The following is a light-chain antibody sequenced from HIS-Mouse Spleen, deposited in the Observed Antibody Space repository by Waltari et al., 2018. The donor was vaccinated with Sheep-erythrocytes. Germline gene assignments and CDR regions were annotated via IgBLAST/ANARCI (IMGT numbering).Light chain of an antibody. J-gene: IGLJ1*01. V-gene: IGLV2-11*01. CDR1: SSDVGGYNY. CDR3: CSYSCSYNHV. CDR2: DVS. Sequence: QSDLTQPRSVSGSPGQSVTISCTGTSSDVGGYNYVSWYQQHPGKAPKLMIYDVSKRPSGVRDRVPGSKCGCTVDLSISGLQAGDEPYYYCCSYSCSYNHVLATGTKVTVL.